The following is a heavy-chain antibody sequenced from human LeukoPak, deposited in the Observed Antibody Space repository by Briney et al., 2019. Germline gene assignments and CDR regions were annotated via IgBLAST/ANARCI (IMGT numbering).Heavy chain of an antibody. Sequence: GGSLRLSCATSGFPFATYGMHWVRQAPGKGLEWVAVIWYDGSERYYADSVKDRFTISRDNAKNSLYLQMNSLRDEDTAVYYCASSESYRFDYWGQGTLVTVSS. J-gene: IGHJ4*02. CDR3: ASSESYRFDY. CDR1: GFPFATYG. D-gene: IGHD1-26*01. CDR2: IWYDGSER. V-gene: IGHV3-33*01.